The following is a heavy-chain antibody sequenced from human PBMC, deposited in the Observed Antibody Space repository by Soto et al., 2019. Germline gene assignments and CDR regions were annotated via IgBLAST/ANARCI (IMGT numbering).Heavy chain of an antibody. CDR3: ARVGYCSGGSCYDY. CDR2: INPNSGGT. Sequence: GASVKVSCKASGYTFTGYYMHWVRQAPGQGLEWMGWINPNSGGTNYAQKFQGWVTMTRDTSISTAYMELSRLRSDDTAVYYCARVGYCSGGSCYDYWGQGTLVTVSS. J-gene: IGHJ4*02. D-gene: IGHD2-15*01. CDR1: GYTFTGYY. V-gene: IGHV1-2*04.